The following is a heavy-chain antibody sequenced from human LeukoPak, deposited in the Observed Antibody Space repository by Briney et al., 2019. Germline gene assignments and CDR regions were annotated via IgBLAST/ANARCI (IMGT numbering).Heavy chain of an antibody. CDR1: VYTFTIYG. CDR3: ARDNMGFRPY. V-gene: IGHV1-18*01. Sequence: GASVKVSFKCAVYTFTIYGSYWWGWAPGQGREWMGWISAYNGDTDFAQKLQGGVTLTTDTSTSTAYMELRSLRSDDTAVDYCARDNMGFRPYGAQRTVVTVSS. D-gene: IGHD2/OR15-2a*01. J-gene: IGHJ4*02. CDR2: ISAYNGDT.